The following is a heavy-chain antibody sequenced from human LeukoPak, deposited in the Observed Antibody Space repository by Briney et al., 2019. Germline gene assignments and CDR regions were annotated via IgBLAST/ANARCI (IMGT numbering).Heavy chain of an antibody. V-gene: IGHV1-18*01. CDR1: GYTFTSYS. J-gene: IGHJ4*02. CDR2: ISGYNGNT. CDR3: ARASYCSGGSCYSDY. D-gene: IGHD2-15*01. Sequence: ASVKVSCKASGYTFTSYSISWVRQAPGQGLEWMGWISGYNGNTIYAQKVKGRVTMTTDTSTSTAYMELTSLKSDDTALYYCARASYCSGGSCYSDYWGQGTLVTVPS.